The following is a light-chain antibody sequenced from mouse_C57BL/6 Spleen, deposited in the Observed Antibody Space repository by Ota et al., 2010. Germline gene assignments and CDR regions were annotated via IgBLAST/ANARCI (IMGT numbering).Light chain of an antibody. CDR2: GAS. CDR3: QNDHSYPYT. CDR1: QSLLNXGNQKNY. J-gene: IGKJ2*01. Sequence: DIVMTQSPSSLSVSAGEKVTMSCKSSQSLLNXGNQKNYLAWYQQKPGQPPKLLIYGASTRESGVPDRFTGSGSGTDFTLTISSXQAEDLAVYYCQNDHSYPYTFGGGPGW. V-gene: IGKV8-28*01.